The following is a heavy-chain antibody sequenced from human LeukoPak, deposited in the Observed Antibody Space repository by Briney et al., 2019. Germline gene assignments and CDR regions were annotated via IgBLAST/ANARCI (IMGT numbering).Heavy chain of an antibody. CDR2: INQDGNEK. Sequence: GGSLRLSCAASGFIFTNYWMSWVRQAPGKGLEWVGNINQDGNEKYYVDSVKGRFTISRDNAKNSLYLQMNSLRAEDTAVYYCARDRGIHGWFDPWGQGTLVTVSS. CDR3: ARDRGIHGWFDP. V-gene: IGHV3-7*01. CDR1: GFIFTNYW. J-gene: IGHJ5*02. D-gene: IGHD3-10*01.